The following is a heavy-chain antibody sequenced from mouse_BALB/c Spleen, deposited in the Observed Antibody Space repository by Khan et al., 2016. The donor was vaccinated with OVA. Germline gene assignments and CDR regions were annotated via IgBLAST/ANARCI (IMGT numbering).Heavy chain of an antibody. CDR2: IYPGSGDT. D-gene: IGHD1-2*01. J-gene: IGHJ3*01. V-gene: IGHV1-77*01. Sequence: QVQLQQSGAELARSGASVKLSCKASGYTFTDYYINWVKQRTGQGLEWIGEIYPGSGDTYYNERFKGKATLTADKSSSTAYMQLSSLTSEASAVYFCARRNYFGYTFAYWGQGTLVTVSA. CDR3: ARRNYFGYTFAY. CDR1: GYTFTDYY.